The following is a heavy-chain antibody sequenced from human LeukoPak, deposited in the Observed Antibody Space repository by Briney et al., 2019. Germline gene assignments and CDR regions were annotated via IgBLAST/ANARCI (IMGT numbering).Heavy chain of an antibody. J-gene: IGHJ5*02. Sequence: GWSLKISCKGSGYSFTSYWIGWVRQMPGKGLEWMGIIYPGDSDTRYSPSFQGQVTISADKSISTAYLQWSSLKASDTAMYYCARQHSSSWYGNWFDPWGQGTLVTVSS. CDR3: ARQHSSSWYGNWFDP. D-gene: IGHD6-13*01. V-gene: IGHV5-51*01. CDR2: IYPGDSDT. CDR1: GYSFTSYW.